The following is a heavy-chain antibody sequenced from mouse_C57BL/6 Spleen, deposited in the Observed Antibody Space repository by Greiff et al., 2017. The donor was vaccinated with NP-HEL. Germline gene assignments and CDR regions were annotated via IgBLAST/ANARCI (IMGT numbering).Heavy chain of an antibody. V-gene: IGHV1-82*01. CDR3: AKDGENYYAMDY. D-gene: IGHD2-13*01. CDR1: GYAFSSSW. CDR2: IYPGDGDT. Sequence: QVQLKESGPELVKPGASVKISCKASGYAFSSSWMNWVKQRPGKGLEWIGRIYPGDGDTNYNGKFKGKATLTADTSSSTAYMQLSSLTSDDSAVYSSAKDGENYYAMDYWGQGTTVTVSS. J-gene: IGHJ4*01.